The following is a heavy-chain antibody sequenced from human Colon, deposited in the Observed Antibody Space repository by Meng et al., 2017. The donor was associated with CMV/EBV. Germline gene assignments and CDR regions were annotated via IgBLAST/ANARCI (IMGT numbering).Heavy chain of an antibody. J-gene: IGHJ6*02. CDR2: ISSSSSYI. CDR3: ARVFGWGVPAAIGGQDYYYYYGMDV. Sequence: GESLKISCAASGFTFSSYSMNWVRQAPGKGLEWVSSISSSSSYIYYADSVKDRFTISRDNAKNSLYLQMNSLRAEDTAVYYCARVFGWGVPAAIGGQDYYYYYGMDVWGQGTTVTVSS. CDR1: GFTFSSYS. D-gene: IGHD2-2*02. V-gene: IGHV3-21*01.